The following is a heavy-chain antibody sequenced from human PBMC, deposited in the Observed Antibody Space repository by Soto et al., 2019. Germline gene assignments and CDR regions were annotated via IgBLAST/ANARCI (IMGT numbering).Heavy chain of an antibody. CDR1: GFTFSGFW. CDR3: VRVKETCGWGASVY. J-gene: IGHJ4*02. D-gene: IGHD6-19*01. Sequence: EVQLVDSGGGLVQPGGSLRLSCTASGFTFSGFWMHWVRQAPGKGLVWVSRINGDGSVTNYADSVKGRFTISRDNAKNTLYLQMNSLRVEDTAVYYCVRVKETCGWGASVYLGQGTLVTVSS. CDR2: INGDGSVT. V-gene: IGHV3-74*01.